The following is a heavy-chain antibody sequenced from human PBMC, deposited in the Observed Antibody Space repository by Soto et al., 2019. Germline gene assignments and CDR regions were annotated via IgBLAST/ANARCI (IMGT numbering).Heavy chain of an antibody. Sequence: GESLKISCKGSGYSFTSYWIGWVRQMPGKGLEWMGIIYPGDSDTRYSPSFQGQVTISADKSISTAYLQWSSLKASDTAMYYCARKMVAVASDGAPGDAFDIWGQGTMVTVSS. CDR1: GYSFTSYW. CDR3: ARKMVAVASDGAPGDAFDI. J-gene: IGHJ3*02. V-gene: IGHV5-51*01. CDR2: IYPGDSDT. D-gene: IGHD6-19*01.